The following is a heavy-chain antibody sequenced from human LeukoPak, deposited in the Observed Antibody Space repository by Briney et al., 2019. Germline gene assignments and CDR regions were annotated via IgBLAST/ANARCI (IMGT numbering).Heavy chain of an antibody. CDR1: GYTFISYD. V-gene: IGHV1-8*01. D-gene: IGHD5-12*01. J-gene: IGHJ6*03. CDR2: MNPNSVYT. Sequence: GASXXVSCKASGYTFISYDINWVRQATGQGLEWMGWMNPNSVYTRYAHKFQARITMTSNTPIRTAYMELSSLRSEDTAVYYCARGGGGYSGYGGYYYYYMDVWGKGTTVTVSS. CDR3: ARGGGGYSGYGGYYYYYMDV.